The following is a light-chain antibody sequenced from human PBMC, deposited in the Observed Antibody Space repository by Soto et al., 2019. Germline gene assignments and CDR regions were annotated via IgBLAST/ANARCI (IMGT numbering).Light chain of an antibody. Sequence: EIVLTQSPATLSLSPGERATLSCRASQSVNSYLAWYQQKPGQAPRLLIYDASTRATGIPGRFSGSGSETDFTLTISSLEPEDFAVYYCQQRANWPYTFGQGTKLEIK. CDR2: DAS. CDR3: QQRANWPYT. CDR1: QSVNSY. J-gene: IGKJ2*01. V-gene: IGKV3-11*01.